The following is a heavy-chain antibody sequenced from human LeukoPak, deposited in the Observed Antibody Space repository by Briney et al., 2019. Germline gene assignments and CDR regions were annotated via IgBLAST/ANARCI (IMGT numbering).Heavy chain of an antibody. V-gene: IGHV1-3*01. CDR3: ARAPGGYYYDSSGYPDNWFDP. D-gene: IGHD3-22*01. CDR2: INAGNGNT. J-gene: IGHJ5*02. Sequence: GASVKVSCKASGYTFTSYAMHWVRQAPGQRLEWMGWINAGNGNTKYSQKFQGRVTMTTDTSTSTAYMELRSLRSDDTAVYYCARAPGGYYYDSSGYPDNWFDPWGQGTLVTVSS. CDR1: GYTFTSYA.